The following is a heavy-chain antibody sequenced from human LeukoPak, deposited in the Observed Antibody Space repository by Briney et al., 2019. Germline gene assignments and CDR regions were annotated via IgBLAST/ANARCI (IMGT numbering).Heavy chain of an antibody. D-gene: IGHD6-13*01. Sequence: GGSLRLSCAASGFTFSSYAMHWVRQAPGKGLEWVAVISYDGSNKYHADSVNGRFTISRDNSKNTLYLQMNSLRAEDTAVYYCAKVGEQQLSFDYWGQGTLVTVSS. CDR3: AKVGEQQLSFDY. J-gene: IGHJ4*02. CDR2: ISYDGSNK. CDR1: GFTFSSYA. V-gene: IGHV3-30-3*01.